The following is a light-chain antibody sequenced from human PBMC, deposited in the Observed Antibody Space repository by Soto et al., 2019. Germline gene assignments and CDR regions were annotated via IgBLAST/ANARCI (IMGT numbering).Light chain of an antibody. CDR2: GNS. V-gene: IGLV1-40*01. Sequence: QAVVTQPPSVSGAPGQRVTISCTGSSSNIGAHYDVHWYQQLPGTAPKLLIYGNSNRPSGVPDRFSGSKSGTSASLAITGLQAEDEADYYCQSYDNSLSVYVFGTGTKLTVL. CDR1: SSNIGAHYD. J-gene: IGLJ1*01. CDR3: QSYDNSLSVYV.